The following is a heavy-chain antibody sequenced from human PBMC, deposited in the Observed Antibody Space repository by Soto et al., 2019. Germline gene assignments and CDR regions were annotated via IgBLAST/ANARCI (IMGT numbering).Heavy chain of an antibody. Sequence: QVQLVESGGGVVQPGRSLRLSCAASGFTFSSYAMHWVRQAPGKGLEWVAVISYDGSNKYYADSVKGRFTISRDNSKNTLYLQMNSLRAEDTAVYYCAREKLWFDYWGQGTLVTVSS. CDR1: GFTFSSYA. CDR2: ISYDGSNK. V-gene: IGHV3-30-3*01. D-gene: IGHD5-18*01. J-gene: IGHJ4*02. CDR3: AREKLWFDY.